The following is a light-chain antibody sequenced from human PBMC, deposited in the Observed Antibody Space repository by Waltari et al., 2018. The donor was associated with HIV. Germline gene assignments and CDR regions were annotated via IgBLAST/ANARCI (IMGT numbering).Light chain of an antibody. J-gene: IGLJ1*01. CDR2: QDD. CDR1: KLDDKY. CDR3: QAWDSGTGV. V-gene: IGLV3-1*01. Sequence: SYELTQPPSVSVSSGQAATITCSGDKLDDKYVCWYQQKPGRSPVLVIYQDDKRLSGIPDRFSGSNSGNTATLTISGTQTMDEADYYCQAWDSGTGVFGTGTTVTVL.